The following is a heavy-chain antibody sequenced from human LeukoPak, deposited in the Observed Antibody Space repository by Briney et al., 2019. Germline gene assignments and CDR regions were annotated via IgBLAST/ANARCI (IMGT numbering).Heavy chain of an antibody. J-gene: IGHJ4*02. CDR3: AKGLLRWFGEPGGFDY. CDR1: GFTFSSYT. Sequence: GRSLRLSCAASGFTFSSYTMRWVRQAPGKGLEWVSAISGSGGSTYYTDSVKGRFTICRDSSKNTLYLQMNSLRADDTALYYCAKGLLRWFGEPGGFDYWGQGTLVTVSS. V-gene: IGHV3-23*01. D-gene: IGHD3-10*01. CDR2: ISGSGGST.